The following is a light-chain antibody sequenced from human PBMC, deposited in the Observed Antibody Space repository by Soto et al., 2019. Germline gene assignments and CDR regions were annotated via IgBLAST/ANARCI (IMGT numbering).Light chain of an antibody. Sequence: DIQMTQSPSSLSASVGDTVAITCRASQTITFYLNWYQQEPGKPPKLLIYGANTLQGGVPSRFSAGGSGTDFTLTINNLQPEEFATYYCQQTYNPPFTFGQGNKLQI. CDR3: QQTYNPPFT. CDR1: QTITFY. J-gene: IGKJ2*01. CDR2: GAN. V-gene: IGKV1-39*01.